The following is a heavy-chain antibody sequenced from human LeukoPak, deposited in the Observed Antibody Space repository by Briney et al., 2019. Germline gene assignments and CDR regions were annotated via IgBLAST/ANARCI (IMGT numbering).Heavy chain of an antibody. CDR3: ASRPRRIDFWSGYSSYYYYGMDV. J-gene: IGHJ6*02. CDR2: INHSGST. V-gene: IGHV4-34*01. Sequence: SETLSLTCAVYGGSSSGYYWSWIRQPPGKGLEWIGEINHSGSTNYNPSLKSRVTISVDTSKNQFSLKLSSVTAADTAVYYCASRPRRIDFWSGYSSYYYYGMDVWGQGTTVTVSS. D-gene: IGHD3-3*01. CDR1: GGSSSGYY.